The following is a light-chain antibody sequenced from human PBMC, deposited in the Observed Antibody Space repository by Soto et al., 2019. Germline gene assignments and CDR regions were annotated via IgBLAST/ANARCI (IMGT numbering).Light chain of an antibody. CDR1: SSDIGAYKY. J-gene: IGLJ2*01. CDR2: EVS. CDR3: ISHAGSSVI. Sequence: QSAPTQPASVSGSPGQSITISCTGTSSDIGAYKYVSWCQQYPGKAPKLIIYEVSNRPSGVSNRFSGSKSGNTASLTISGLQAEAEADYYCISHAGSSVIFGGGTNLTVL. V-gene: IGLV2-14*01.